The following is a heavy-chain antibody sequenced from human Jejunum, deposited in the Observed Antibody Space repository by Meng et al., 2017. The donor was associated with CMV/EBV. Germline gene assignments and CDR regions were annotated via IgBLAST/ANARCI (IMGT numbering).Heavy chain of an antibody. CDR1: GFTVSNSY. CDR2: IYGGGST. CDR3: AREGTTLVTYDY. V-gene: IGHV3-66*01. J-gene: IGHJ4*02. Sequence: VQLVEAGGGLVQPGGSLSLSCAASGFTVSNSYMSWVRQAPGKGLEWVSVIYGGGSTYYADSVKGRFTISRDSSKNTLYLQMNSLRAEDTAVYYCAREGTTLVTYDYWGQGTLVTVSS. D-gene: IGHD5-18*01.